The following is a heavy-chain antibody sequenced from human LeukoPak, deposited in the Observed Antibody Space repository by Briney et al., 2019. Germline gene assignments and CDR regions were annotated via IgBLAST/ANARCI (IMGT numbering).Heavy chain of an antibody. D-gene: IGHD4-17*01. Sequence: TGGSLRLSCAASGFTFSTYAMSWVRQAPGKGLEWVSAISGSAGSTYYADSVKGRFTISRDNAKNSLYLQMNSLRAEDTAVYYCALTTATHMDYWGQGTLVTVSS. V-gene: IGHV3-23*01. J-gene: IGHJ4*02. CDR1: GFTFSTYA. CDR2: ISGSAGST. CDR3: ALTTATHMDY.